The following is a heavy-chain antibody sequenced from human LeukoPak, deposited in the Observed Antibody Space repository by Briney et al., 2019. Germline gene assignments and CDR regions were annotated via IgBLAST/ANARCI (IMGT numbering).Heavy chain of an antibody. Sequence: SQTLSLTCTVSGGSISSGGYYWSWIRQHPGKGFEWTGYIYYSGSTYYNPSLKSRVTISVDTSKNQFSLKLSSVTAADTAVYYCARDLHYGGNSHFDYWGQGTLVTVSS. CDR2: IYYSGST. J-gene: IGHJ4*02. CDR3: ARDLHYGGNSHFDY. CDR1: GGSISSGGYY. V-gene: IGHV4-31*03. D-gene: IGHD4-23*01.